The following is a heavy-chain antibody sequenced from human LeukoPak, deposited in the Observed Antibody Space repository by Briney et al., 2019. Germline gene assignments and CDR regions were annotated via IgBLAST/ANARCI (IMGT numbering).Heavy chain of an antibody. CDR2: IDPSDSYT. CDR1: GYSFTSYW. CDR3: ARQVRRYCSSTSCYAAYYFVY. D-gene: IGHD2-2*01. V-gene: IGHV5-10-1*01. Sequence: GESLRISCKGSGYSFTSYWISWVRQMPGKGLEWMGRIDPSDSYTNYSPSFQGHVTISADKSISTAYLQWSSLKASDTAMYYCARQVRRYCSSTSCYAAYYFVYWGQGNLVTLSS. J-gene: IGHJ4*02.